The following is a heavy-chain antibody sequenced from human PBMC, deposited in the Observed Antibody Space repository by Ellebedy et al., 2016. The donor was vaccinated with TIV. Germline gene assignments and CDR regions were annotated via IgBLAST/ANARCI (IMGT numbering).Heavy chain of an antibody. CDR2: IKGDGSVT. CDR1: GFTFSSDW. V-gene: IGHV3-7*01. Sequence: PGGSLRLSCAASGFTFSSDWMGWVRQAPGKGLEWVASIKGDGSVTHSVDSVRGRFTIARDNAKNSLFLQMNTLRAEDTAVYYCARLRGGVTEYDYWGQGTLVTVSS. CDR3: ARLRGGVTEYDY. J-gene: IGHJ4*02. D-gene: IGHD5-18*01.